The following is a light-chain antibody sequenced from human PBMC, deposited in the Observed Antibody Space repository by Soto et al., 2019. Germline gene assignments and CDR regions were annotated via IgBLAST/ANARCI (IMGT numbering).Light chain of an antibody. CDR1: QSVSSSY. Sequence: ELVLTQSPGTLSLSPGERATLSCRASQSVSSSYLAWYQQKPGQAPRLLIYGESSRATGIPDRFSGSGSGTDFTLSISRLEPEDFAVYYYQQYGSCPLNVGGGTKLEIK. J-gene: IGKJ4*01. CDR3: QQYGSCPLN. V-gene: IGKV3-20*01. CDR2: GES.